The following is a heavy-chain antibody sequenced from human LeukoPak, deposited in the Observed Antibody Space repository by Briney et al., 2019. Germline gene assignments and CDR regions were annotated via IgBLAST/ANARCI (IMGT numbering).Heavy chain of an antibody. CDR1: GFTVSTID. CDR3: AKDKIDYGDYLVVQGFYY. CDR2: IYSDGST. Sequence: GGSLRLSCAASGFTVSTIDMSWVRQAPGKGREWVSVIYSDGSTYYADSVKGRFTISRDNSKNTLYLQMNSLRAEDTAVYYCAKDKIDYGDYLVVQGFYYWGQGTLVTVSS. V-gene: IGHV3-66*01. D-gene: IGHD4-17*01. J-gene: IGHJ4*02.